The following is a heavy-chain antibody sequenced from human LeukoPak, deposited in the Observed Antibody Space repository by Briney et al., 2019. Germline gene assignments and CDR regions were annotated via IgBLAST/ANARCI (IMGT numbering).Heavy chain of an antibody. J-gene: IGHJ6*02. D-gene: IGHD2-2*01. Sequence: GGSLRLSCAASGFTFSSYGMHWVRQAPGKGLEWVAVISYDGSNKYYADSVKGRFTISRDNSKNTLYLQMNSLRAEDTAVYYCSGAAMVDYYYYGMDVWGQGTTVTVSS. CDR2: ISYDGSNK. V-gene: IGHV3-30*03. CDR1: GFTFSSYG. CDR3: SGAAMVDYYYYGMDV.